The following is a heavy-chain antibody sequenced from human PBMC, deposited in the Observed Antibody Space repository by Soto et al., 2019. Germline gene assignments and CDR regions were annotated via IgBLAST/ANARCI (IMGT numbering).Heavy chain of an antibody. Sequence: QVQLVESGGGVVQPGRSLRLSCAASGFTFSSYGMHWVRQAPGKGLEWVAVIWYDGSNKYYADSVKGRFTISRDNSKNTLYLHMNSLRAEDTAVYYCARQRLRRGYYIHWGEGTLVTVSS. V-gene: IGHV3-33*01. CDR3: ARQRLRRGYYIH. CDR2: IWYDGSNK. J-gene: IGHJ4*02. D-gene: IGHD3-22*01. CDR1: GFTFSSYG.